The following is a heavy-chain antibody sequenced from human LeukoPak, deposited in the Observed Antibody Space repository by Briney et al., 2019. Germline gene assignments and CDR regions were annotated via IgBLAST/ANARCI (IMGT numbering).Heavy chain of an antibody. V-gene: IGHV3-23*01. CDR3: AKEPNYDYVWGSYRPRCYFDY. J-gene: IGHJ4*02. Sequence: PGGSLRLSCAASGFTFSSYAVSWVRQAPGKGLEWVSAISGSGGSTYYADSVKGRFTVSRDNSKDTLYLQMNSLRAEDTAVYYCAKEPNYDYVWGSYRPRCYFDYWGQGTLVTVSS. D-gene: IGHD3-16*02. CDR2: ISGSGGST. CDR1: GFTFSSYA.